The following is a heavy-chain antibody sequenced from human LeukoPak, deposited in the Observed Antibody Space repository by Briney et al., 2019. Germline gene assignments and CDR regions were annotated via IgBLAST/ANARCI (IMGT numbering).Heavy chain of an antibody. CDR1: GGSFSGYY. CDR2: INHSGST. V-gene: IGHV4-34*01. J-gene: IGHJ4*02. D-gene: IGHD4-11*01. Sequence: SETLSLTCAVYGGSFSGYYWSWIRQPPGKGLEWIGEINHSGSTNYNPSLKSRVTISVDTSKNQFSLKLSSVTAADTAVYYCAKTVTRSGNEWGLDYWGQGTLVTVSS. CDR3: AKTVTRSGNEWGLDY.